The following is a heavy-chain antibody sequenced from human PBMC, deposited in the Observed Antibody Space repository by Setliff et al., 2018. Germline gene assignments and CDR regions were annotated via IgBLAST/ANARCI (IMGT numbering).Heavy chain of an antibody. D-gene: IGHD2-21*01. CDR1: GGSISSGGYY. Sequence: LSLTCTVSGGSISSGGYYWSWIHQHPGKGLEWIGYIYYSGSTYYNPSLKSRVTISVDTSKNQFSLRLSSVTAADTAVYYCARVALVVVIRNAFDIWGQGTMVTV. V-gene: IGHV4-31*03. J-gene: IGHJ3*02. CDR3: ARVALVVVIRNAFDI. CDR2: IYYSGST.